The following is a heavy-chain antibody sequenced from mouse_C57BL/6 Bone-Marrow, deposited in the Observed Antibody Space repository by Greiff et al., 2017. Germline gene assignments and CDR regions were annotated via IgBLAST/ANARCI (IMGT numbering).Heavy chain of an antibody. CDR1: GFTFSSYA. V-gene: IGHV5-4*01. D-gene: IGHD1-1*01. CDR3: ARVYYYGSSSFAY. CDR2: ISDGGSYT. J-gene: IGHJ3*01. Sequence: EVHLVESGGGLVKPGGSLKLSCAASGFTFSSYAMSWVRQTPEKRLEWVATISDGGSYTSYPDNVKGRFTISRDNAKNNLYLQMSHLKSEDTAMYYCARVYYYGSSSFAYWGQGTLVTVSA.